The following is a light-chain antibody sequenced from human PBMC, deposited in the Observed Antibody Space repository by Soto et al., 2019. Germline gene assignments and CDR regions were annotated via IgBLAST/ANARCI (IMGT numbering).Light chain of an antibody. CDR2: EVN. V-gene: IGLV2-8*01. CDR1: SSDVCRYNY. CDR3: SSFTGTTIGV. J-gene: IGLJ2*01. Sequence: QSALTQPPSASGSPGQSVTIFCTGTSSDVCRYNYVSWYQQHPGKAPKLMIYEVNKRPSEVPDRFSGSKSGNTASLTVSGLQAEDEADYYCSSFTGTTIGVFGGGTKVTVL.